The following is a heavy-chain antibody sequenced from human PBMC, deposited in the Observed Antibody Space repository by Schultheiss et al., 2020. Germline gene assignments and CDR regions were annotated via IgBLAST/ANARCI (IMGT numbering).Heavy chain of an antibody. J-gene: IGHJ4*02. CDR3: ARQGGS. CDR1: GGSISSSSYY. V-gene: IGHV4-39*01. Sequence: SETLSLTCTVSGGSISSSSYYWGWIRQPPGKGLEWIGSIYYSGSTYYNPSLKSRVTISVDTSKNQFSLKLTSVTAADTALYYCARQGGSWGQGTLGTVSS. CDR2: IYYSGST. D-gene: IGHD3-16*01.